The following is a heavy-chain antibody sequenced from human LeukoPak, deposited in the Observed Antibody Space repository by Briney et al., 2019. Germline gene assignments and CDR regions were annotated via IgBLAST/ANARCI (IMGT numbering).Heavy chain of an antibody. D-gene: IGHD3-22*01. J-gene: IGHJ5*02. CDR3: ARAQSATLSYYFDL. CDR2: TWSDGSDK. V-gene: IGHV3-33*01. Sequence: PGRSLRLSCAASGFTFSAYIIQWVRQAPGKGLEWVALTWSDGSDKFYADSVKGRFVISRYNFKNTLYLQMNSLRAEDSAVYFCARAQSATLSYYFDLWGQGTLVTVSS. CDR1: GFTFSAYI.